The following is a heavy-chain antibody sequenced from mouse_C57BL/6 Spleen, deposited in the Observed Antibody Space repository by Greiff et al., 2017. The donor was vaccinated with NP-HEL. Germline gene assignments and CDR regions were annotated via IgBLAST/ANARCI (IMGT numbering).Heavy chain of an antibody. CDR2: ISGGGGNT. CDR1: GFTFSSYT. J-gene: IGHJ3*01. V-gene: IGHV5-9*01. CDR3: ARHGDDGYPWFAY. Sequence: EVKLVESGGGLVKPGGSLKLSCAASGFTFSSYTMSWVRQTPEKRLEWVATISGGGGNTYYPDSVKGRFTISRDNAKNTLYLQMSRLRFGDTALYYCARHGDDGYPWFAYWGQGTLVTVSA. D-gene: IGHD2-3*01.